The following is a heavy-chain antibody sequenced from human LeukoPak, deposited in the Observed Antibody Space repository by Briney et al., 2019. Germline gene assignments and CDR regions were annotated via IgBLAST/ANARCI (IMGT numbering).Heavy chain of an antibody. CDR2: IKQDGSEK. V-gene: IGHV3-7*01. CDR1: GFAFSNYW. D-gene: IGHD5-12*01. CDR3: ARDLDIVAAIDY. Sequence: GGSLRLSCAASGFAFSNYWMVWVRQAPGKGLEWVANIKQDGSEKYYVDSVKGRFTTSRDNAKNSLYLQMNSLRAEDTAVYYCARDLDIVAAIDYWGQGTLVTVSS. J-gene: IGHJ4*02.